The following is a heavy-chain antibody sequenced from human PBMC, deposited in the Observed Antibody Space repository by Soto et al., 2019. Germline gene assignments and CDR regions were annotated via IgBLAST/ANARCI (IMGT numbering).Heavy chain of an antibody. V-gene: IGHV4-39*01. J-gene: IGHJ4*02. CDR3: ARNYRGSYFDY. CDR1: GGSISSSSYY. D-gene: IGHD1-26*01. CDR2: IYYSGST. Sequence: QLQLQESGPGLVKPSETLSLTCTVSGGSISSSSYYWGWIRQPPGKGLEWIGSIYYSGSTYYNPYLKSRVTISVDTSKNQFSLKLSSVTAADTAVYYCARNYRGSYFDYWGQGTLVTVSS.